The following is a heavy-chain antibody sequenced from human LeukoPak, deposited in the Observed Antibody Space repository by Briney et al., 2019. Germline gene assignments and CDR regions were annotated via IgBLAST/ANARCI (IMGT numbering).Heavy chain of an antibody. D-gene: IGHD3-10*01. CDR3: ARSYYGSGSYKYYFDY. J-gene: IGHJ4*02. Sequence: PGGSLRLSCAASGVTFDDYGMSWVRQAPGKGLEWVSGMNWNGGSTGYADSVKGRFTISRDNAKNSLYLEMNSLRAADAALYYCARSYYGSGSYKYYFDYWGQGTLVTVSS. V-gene: IGHV3-20*04. CDR1: GVTFDDYG. CDR2: MNWNGGST.